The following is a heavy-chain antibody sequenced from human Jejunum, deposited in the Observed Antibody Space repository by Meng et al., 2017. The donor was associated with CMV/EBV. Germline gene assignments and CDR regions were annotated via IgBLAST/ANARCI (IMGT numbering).Heavy chain of an antibody. CDR1: GFTLGDYY. CDR3: ARGGYDFWTDYFHY. V-gene: IGHV3-74*01. Sequence: GFTLGDYYMHWVSQAPGKGLLWVSRINSDGNITYDADSVEGRFTISRDNTKNTLYLQMNRLRAEDTATYFCARGGYDFWTDYFHYWGQGTLVTVSS. J-gene: IGHJ4*02. CDR2: INSDGNIT. D-gene: IGHD3-3*01.